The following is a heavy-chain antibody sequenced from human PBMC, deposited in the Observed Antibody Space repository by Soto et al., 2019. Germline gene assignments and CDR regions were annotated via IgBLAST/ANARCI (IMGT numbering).Heavy chain of an antibody. CDR3: ARDRVVLWGSKAQRLYYYYGMDV. D-gene: IGHD2-21*01. CDR1: DGSINSHY. J-gene: IGHJ6*02. CDR2: IYSSGFT. Sequence: ASETLSLTCTVSDGSINSHYWSWIRQPPGKRLEWLGYIYSSGFTTYNPSLKGRLTISVDTSKNQFSLRLSSVTAADTAVYYCARDRVVLWGSKAQRLYYYYGMDVWGQGTTVTVSS. V-gene: IGHV4-4*08.